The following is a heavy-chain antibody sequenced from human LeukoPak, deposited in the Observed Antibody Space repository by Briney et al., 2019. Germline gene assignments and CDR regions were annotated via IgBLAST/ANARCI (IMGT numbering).Heavy chain of an antibody. Sequence: GASVKVSCKPSGCTFTGYYIHWVRQAPGQGLEWMGWINPNSGGRNYAQKFQDRVTMTRDTSISTVYMELSRLKSDDTAVYYCARGPYDSSGYSDYWGQGTLVTVSS. CDR1: GCTFTGYY. CDR3: ARGPYDSSGYSDY. J-gene: IGHJ4*02. D-gene: IGHD3-22*01. CDR2: INPNSGGR. V-gene: IGHV1-2*02.